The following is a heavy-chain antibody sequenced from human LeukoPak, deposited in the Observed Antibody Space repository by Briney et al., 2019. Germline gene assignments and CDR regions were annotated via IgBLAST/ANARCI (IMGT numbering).Heavy chain of an antibody. V-gene: IGHV3-7*01. D-gene: IGHD2-2*01. CDR2: IKQDGSEK. CDR3: ARYLWDIVVVPSDYMDV. CDR1: GFTFSNYY. J-gene: IGHJ6*03. Sequence: GGSLRLSCAASGFTFSNYYMTWVRQAPGEGLEWVANIKQDGSEKYYVDSVRGRFTISRDNAKNSLYLQMNSLRAEDMAVYYCARYLWDIVVVPSDYMDVWGKGTTDTVSS.